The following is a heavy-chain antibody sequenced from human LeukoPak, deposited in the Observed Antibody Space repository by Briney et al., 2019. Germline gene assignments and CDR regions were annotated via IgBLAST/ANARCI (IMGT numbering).Heavy chain of an antibody. CDR2: IYYSGST. J-gene: IGHJ4*02. CDR3: ARYKMDYGDYYYFDY. D-gene: IGHD4-17*01. Sequence: SETLSLTCTVSGGSISSYYWSWIRQPPGKGLEWIGYIYYSGSTNYNPSLKSRITISVDTSKNQFSLKLSSVTAADTAVYYCARYKMDYGDYYYFDYWGQGTLVTVSS. CDR1: GGSISSYY. V-gene: IGHV4-59*01.